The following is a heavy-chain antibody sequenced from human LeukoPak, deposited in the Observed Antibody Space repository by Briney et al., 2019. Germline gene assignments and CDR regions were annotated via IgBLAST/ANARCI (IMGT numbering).Heavy chain of an antibody. CDR2: ISSTSSTI. CDR3: AILPGYSSGWYEVNY. Sequence: PGGSLRLSCAASGFTFSVYSMNWVRQAPGKGLEWVSYISSTSSTIYYADSVKGRFTISRDNSRNTLYLQMNSPRAEDTAVYYCAILPGYSSGWYEVNYWGQGTWSPSPQ. D-gene: IGHD6-13*01. CDR1: GFTFSVYS. J-gene: IGHJ4*02. V-gene: IGHV3-48*01.